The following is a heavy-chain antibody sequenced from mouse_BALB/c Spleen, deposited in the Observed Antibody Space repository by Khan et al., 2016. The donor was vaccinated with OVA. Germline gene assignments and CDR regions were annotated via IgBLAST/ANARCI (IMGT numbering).Heavy chain of an antibody. Sequence: EVQLQESGPGLVKPSQSLSLTCTVTGYSITSGYGWNWIRQFPGNKLEWMGHISYSGRTHYNPSLKSRISITRAKSKNQFFLQLNSVTTEDTATYYCTRTARIKYWGQGTTLTVSS. CDR3: TRTARIKY. V-gene: IGHV3-2*02. D-gene: IGHD1-2*01. J-gene: IGHJ2*01. CDR1: GYSITSGYG. CDR2: ISYSGRT.